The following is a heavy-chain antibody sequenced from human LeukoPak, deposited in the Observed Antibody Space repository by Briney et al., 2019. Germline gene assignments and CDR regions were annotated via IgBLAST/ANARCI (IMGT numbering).Heavy chain of an antibody. J-gene: IGHJ4*02. D-gene: IGHD1/OR15-1a*01. CDR3: ARGTNRANIYDF. CDR2: IKPKGGAT. Sequence: ASVKVSCEASGYTFNGYRMRWVRQAPGQRLEWMAWIKPKGGATNYAQKLQDRVTITGDTSTNTAYMELSRLTSDDTAVYYCARGTNRANIYDFWGQGTLVTVSS. V-gene: IGHV1-2*02. CDR1: GYTFNGYR.